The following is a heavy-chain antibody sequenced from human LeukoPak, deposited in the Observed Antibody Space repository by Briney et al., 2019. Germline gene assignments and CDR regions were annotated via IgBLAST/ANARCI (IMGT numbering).Heavy chain of an antibody. D-gene: IGHD1-26*01. Sequence: GGSLRLSCAASEFTFSSYTMDWVRQAPGKGLEWVSSISSSSSYIYYADSVKGRFTISRDNAKNSLYLQMNSLRAEDTAVYYCARDLVGNFDYWGQGTLVTASS. V-gene: IGHV3-21*01. CDR3: ARDLVGNFDY. CDR1: EFTFSSYT. CDR2: ISSSSSYI. J-gene: IGHJ4*02.